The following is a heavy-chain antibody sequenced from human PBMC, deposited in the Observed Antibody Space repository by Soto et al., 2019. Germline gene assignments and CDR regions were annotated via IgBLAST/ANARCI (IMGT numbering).Heavy chain of an antibody. D-gene: IGHD1-1*01. CDR3: AKDKGVFNWATSYFDY. CDR2: TSYDGNNE. CDR1: GFTFSNYA. V-gene: IGHV3-30*18. Sequence: VGSLRLSCAASGFTFSNYAMHWVRQAPGKGLEWVALTSYDGNNEYYTDSVKGRFTISRDNSKNTLFLQMNSPRPEDTAVYYCAKDKGVFNWATSYFDYWGQGALVTVSS. J-gene: IGHJ4*02.